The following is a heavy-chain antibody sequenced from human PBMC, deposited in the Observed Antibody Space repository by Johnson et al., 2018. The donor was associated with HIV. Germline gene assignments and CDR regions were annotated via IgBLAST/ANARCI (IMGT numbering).Heavy chain of an antibody. CDR3: ARESGGSHYVYAFDI. Sequence: EVQVVESGGGLVQPGGSLRLSCAASGFTVSSNYMSWVRQAPGKGLEWVSSITGSGVTTYYTNSVKGRFTISRDNSKNTLYLQMNSLRAEDTAVYYCARESGGSHYVYAFDIWGQGTMVTVSS. V-gene: IGHV3-66*02. J-gene: IGHJ3*02. CDR1: GFTVSSNY. D-gene: IGHD2-15*01. CDR2: TGSGVTT.